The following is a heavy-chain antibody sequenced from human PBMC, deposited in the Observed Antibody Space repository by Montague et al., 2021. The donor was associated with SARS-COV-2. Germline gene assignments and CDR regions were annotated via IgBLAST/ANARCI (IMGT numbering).Heavy chain of an antibody. J-gene: IGHJ4*02. CDR3: ARLTPVGSTFFFEF. Sequence: TLSLTCTVSGDSFTTSGFFWTWIRQHPGKGLEWIVHISYSGSAKYSPSLKIRLTTSVDTSKTQFSLELTSVTAADTAVYYCARLTPVGSTFFFEFWGQGILVTVSS. D-gene: IGHD2/OR15-2a*01. CDR2: ISYSGSA. V-gene: IGHV4-31*03. CDR1: GDSFTTSGFF.